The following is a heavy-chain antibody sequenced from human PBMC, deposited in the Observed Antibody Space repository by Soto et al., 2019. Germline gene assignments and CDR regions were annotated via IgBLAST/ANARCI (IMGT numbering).Heavy chain of an antibody. CDR1: GFTFSSYS. J-gene: IGHJ6*02. CDR3: ARGKLSSGWYSQYYYYGMDV. D-gene: IGHD6-19*01. Sequence: PGGSLRLSCAASGFTFSSYSMNWVRQAPGKGLEWVSYISSSSSTIYYADSVKGRFTISRDNAKNSLYLQMNSLRDEDTAVYYCARGKLSSGWYSQYYYYGMDVWGQGITVTVSS. V-gene: IGHV3-48*02. CDR2: ISSSSSTI.